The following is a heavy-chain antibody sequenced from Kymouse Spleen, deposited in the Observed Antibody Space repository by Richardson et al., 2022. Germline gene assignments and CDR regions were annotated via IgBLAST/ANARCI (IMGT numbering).Heavy chain of an antibody. J-gene: IGHJ6*02. CDR2: IYYSGST. CDR1: GGSISSSSYY. CDR3: ARQGYSNYDYYYYGMDV. V-gene: IGHV4-39*01. D-gene: IGHD4-11,IGHD4-11*01. Sequence: QLQLQESGPGLVKPSETLSLTCTVSGGSISSSSYYWGWIRQPPGKGLEWIGSIYYSGSTYYNPSLKSRVTISVDTSKNQFSLKLSSVTAADTAVYYCARQGYSNYDYYYYGMDVWGQGTTVTVSS.